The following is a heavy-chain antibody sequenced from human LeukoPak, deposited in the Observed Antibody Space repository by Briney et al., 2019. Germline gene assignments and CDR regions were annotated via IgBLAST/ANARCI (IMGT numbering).Heavy chain of an antibody. J-gene: IGHJ4*02. CDR3: ARGLSMSYDYDY. CDR1: GYTFTGYY. Sequence: ASVKVSCKASGYTFTGYYMHWVRQAPGQGLEWMGWINPNSGDTNYAQKFQGRVTMTRNTSISTAYMELSSLRSEDTAVYYCARGLSMSYDYDYWGQGTLVTVSS. CDR2: INPNSGDT. D-gene: IGHD5-12*01. V-gene: IGHV1-2*02.